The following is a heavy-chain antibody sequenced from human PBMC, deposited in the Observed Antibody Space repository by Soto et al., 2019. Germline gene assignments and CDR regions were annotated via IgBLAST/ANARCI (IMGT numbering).Heavy chain of an antibody. V-gene: IGHV3-30-3*01. CDR2: ISYDGSNK. CDR1: GFTFSSYA. Sequence: QVQLVESGGGVVQPGRSLRLSCAASGFTFSSYAMHWVRQAPGKGLEWVAVISYDGSNKYYADSVKGRFTISRDNSKNTLSLQMNSLRAEDTAVYYCARDQSIAAAVFQHWGQGTLVTVSS. J-gene: IGHJ1*01. CDR3: ARDQSIAAAVFQH. D-gene: IGHD6-13*01.